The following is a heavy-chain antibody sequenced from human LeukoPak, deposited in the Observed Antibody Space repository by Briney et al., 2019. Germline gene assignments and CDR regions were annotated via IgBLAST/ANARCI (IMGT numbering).Heavy chain of an antibody. CDR2: IYYSGST. V-gene: IGHV4-59*01. J-gene: IGHJ4*02. D-gene: IGHD6-25*01. Sequence: KSSETLSLTCTVSGGSISSYYWSWIRQPPGKGLEWIGYIYYSGSTNYNPSLKSRVTISVDTSKNQFSLKLSSVTAADTAVYYCARVTSSGWDGIDYWGQGTLVTVSS. CDR1: GGSISSYY. CDR3: ARVTSSGWDGIDY.